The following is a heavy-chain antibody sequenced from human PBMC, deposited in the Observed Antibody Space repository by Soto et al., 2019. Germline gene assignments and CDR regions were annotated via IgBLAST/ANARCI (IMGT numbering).Heavy chain of an antibody. J-gene: IGHJ6*02. CDR2: ISYDGSNK. V-gene: IGHV3-30-3*01. CDR3: ARPRDTMVRGVISSRMDV. D-gene: IGHD3-10*01. Sequence: GCSLRLCGAAAGFVFSSYAMNWIQQAPGKGLEWVAVISYDGSNKYYADSVKGRFTISRDNSKNTLYLQMNSLRAEDTAVYYCARPRDTMVRGVISSRMDVSGQVTTVTVSS. CDR1: GFVFSSYA.